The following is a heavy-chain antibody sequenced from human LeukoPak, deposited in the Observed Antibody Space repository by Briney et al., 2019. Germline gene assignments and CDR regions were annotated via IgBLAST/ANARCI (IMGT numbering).Heavy chain of an antibody. CDR3: ATTRREDGSGSFDY. J-gene: IGHJ4*02. CDR2: IYYNGST. V-gene: IGHV4-59*08. D-gene: IGHD3-10*01. CDR1: GGSISSYD. Sequence: SETLSLTCTVSGGSISSYDWSWIRQPPGKGLEWIGYIYYNGSTNYNPSLKSRVTISVYTSKNQFSLKLSSVTAADTAVYYCATTRREDGSGSFDYWGQGTLVTVSS.